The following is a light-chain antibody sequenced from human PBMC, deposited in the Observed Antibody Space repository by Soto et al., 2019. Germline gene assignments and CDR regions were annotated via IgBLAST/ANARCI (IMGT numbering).Light chain of an antibody. V-gene: IGKV3-15*01. CDR2: GTT. CDR1: QSVSRK. Sequence: EIVMTQSPATLSVSTGERVTLSCRASQSVSRKLAWYQQKPGQAPRLLIYGTTTRATGIPAMFSGSGSGTEFTLTISSLQSEDFGIYYCQQYGHWPPYTFGQGTPLETK. CDR3: QQYGHWPPYT. J-gene: IGKJ2*01.